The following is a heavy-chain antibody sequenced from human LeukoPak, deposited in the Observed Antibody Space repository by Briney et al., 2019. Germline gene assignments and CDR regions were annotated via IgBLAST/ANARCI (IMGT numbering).Heavy chain of an antibody. CDR3: ARGAEYYAIWRGYAGYSDY. CDR1: GYSISNGYY. D-gene: IGHD3-3*01. Sequence: PSETLSLTCTVSGYSISNGYYWGWIRQPPGQGLEWVGSIYHRGSTYYNPSLRSRFTISLDRSKKKFSLKLTSVTAADTAVYFCARGAEYYAIWRGYAGYSDYWGQGISVTVSS. V-gene: IGHV4-38-2*02. CDR2: IYHRGST. J-gene: IGHJ4*02.